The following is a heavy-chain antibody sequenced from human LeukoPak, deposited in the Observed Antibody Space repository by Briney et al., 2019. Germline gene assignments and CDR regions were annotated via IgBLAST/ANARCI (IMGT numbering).Heavy chain of an antibody. J-gene: IGHJ4*02. V-gene: IGHV4-39*01. Sequence: SETLSLTCTVSGGSIDSRSYYWDWIRQAPGKGLEWIGTIYHSGSTEYNPSLKSRVAIFVDSSKNQFSLILHSVAAADTAVYYCARRSEFDNTHYHYFDYWGQGALVTVSS. D-gene: IGHD2-15*01. CDR2: IYHSGST. CDR3: ARRSEFDNTHYHYFDY. CDR1: GGSIDSRSYY.